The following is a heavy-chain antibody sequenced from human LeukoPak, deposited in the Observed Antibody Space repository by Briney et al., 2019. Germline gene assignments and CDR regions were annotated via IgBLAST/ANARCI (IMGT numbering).Heavy chain of an antibody. V-gene: IGHV4-59*01. Sequence: PSETLSLTCTVPGGSISSYYWSWIRQPPAKGLQWGAYIYYSGSTNYNPSLKSRVTISVDTSKNQFSLKLSSVTAADTAVYYCARVRWYSSGWLDVGFDYWGQGTLVTVSS. CDR3: ARVRWYSSGWLDVGFDY. CDR1: GGSISSYY. J-gene: IGHJ4*02. CDR2: IYYSGST. D-gene: IGHD6-19*01.